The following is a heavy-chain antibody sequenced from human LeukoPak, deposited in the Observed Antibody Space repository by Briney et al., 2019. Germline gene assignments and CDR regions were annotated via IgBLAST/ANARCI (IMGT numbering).Heavy chain of an antibody. J-gene: IGHJ4*02. D-gene: IGHD6-13*01. Sequence: GGSLRLSCAASGFTVSSNYMSWVRQAPGKGLEWVAVIWYDGSNKYYADSVKGRFTISRDNSKNTLYLQMNSLRAEDTAVYYCARDRRIAAAGLFDYWGQGTLVTVSS. V-gene: IGHV3-33*08. CDR1: GFTVSSNY. CDR3: ARDRRIAAAGLFDY. CDR2: IWYDGSNK.